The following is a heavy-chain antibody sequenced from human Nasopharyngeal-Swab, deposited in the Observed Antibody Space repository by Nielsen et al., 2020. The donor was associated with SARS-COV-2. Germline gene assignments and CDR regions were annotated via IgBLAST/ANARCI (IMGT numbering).Heavy chain of an antibody. D-gene: IGHD3-3*01. CDR3: ARDQRSGFLEWLPSHNWFDP. V-gene: IGHV1-3*01. Sequence: ASVKVSCKASGYTFTSYAMHWVRQAPGQRLEWMGWINAGNGNTKYSQKFQGRVTITRDTSASTAYMELSSLRPEDTAVYYCARDQRSGFLEWLPSHNWFDPWGQGTLVTVSS. CDR1: GYTFTSYA. J-gene: IGHJ5*02. CDR2: INAGNGNT.